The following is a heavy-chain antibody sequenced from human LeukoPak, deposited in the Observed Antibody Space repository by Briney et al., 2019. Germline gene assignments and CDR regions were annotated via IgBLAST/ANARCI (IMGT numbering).Heavy chain of an antibody. Sequence: GGSLRLSCAASGFTFEGYGMTWVRQAPGKGLEWVSGINWNGATTTYADSVKGRFTISRDNTQNSLYLEMNSLRAEDTALYYCARKTYYDFWSGYLHWGQGTLVTVSS. CDR1: GFTFEGYG. D-gene: IGHD3-3*01. CDR2: INWNGATT. V-gene: IGHV3-20*04. CDR3: ARKTYYDFWSGYLH. J-gene: IGHJ4*02.